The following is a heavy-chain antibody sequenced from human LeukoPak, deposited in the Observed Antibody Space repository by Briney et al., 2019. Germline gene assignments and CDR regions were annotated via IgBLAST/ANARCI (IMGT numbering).Heavy chain of an antibody. V-gene: IGHV1-2*02. CDR1: EYTFTGYY. D-gene: IGHD3-10*01. Sequence: ASVKVSCKASEYTFTGYYMHWVRQAPGQGLEGMGWINPNSGGTSYAQKFQGRVTMTRDTSISTAYMELSRLRSDDTAVYYCAGSRGVRGVIPFDYWGQGTLVTVSS. CDR3: AGSRGVRGVIPFDY. J-gene: IGHJ4*02. CDR2: INPNSGGT.